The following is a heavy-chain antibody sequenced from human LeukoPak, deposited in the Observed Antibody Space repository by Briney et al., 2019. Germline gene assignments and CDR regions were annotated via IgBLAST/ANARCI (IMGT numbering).Heavy chain of an antibody. D-gene: IGHD2-21*02. CDR3: AREAVRYCGGDCQVDY. CDR1: GYIFTDYY. CDR2: INPNSGGT. J-gene: IGHJ4*02. Sequence: AASVKVSCKASGYIFTDYYIHWVRQAPGQGLEWMGWINPNSGGTNYAQEFQGRVTMTRDTSITTTYMDRRRLKSDDTAVYYCAREAVRYCGGDCQVDYWGQGTLVTVSS. V-gene: IGHV1-2*02.